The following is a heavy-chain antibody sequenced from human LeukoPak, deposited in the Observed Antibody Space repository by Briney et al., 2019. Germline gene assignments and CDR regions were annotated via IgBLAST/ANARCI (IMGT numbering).Heavy chain of an antibody. Sequence: RAGGSLRLSCAASRFTFDDYGMSWVRQAPGKGLEWVSGINWNGGSTGYADSVKGRFTISRDNAKNSLYLQMNSLRAEDTALYYCARGRELLPDDYYYYMDVWGKGTTVTVSS. D-gene: IGHD1-26*01. CDR1: RFTFDDYG. CDR3: ARGRELLPDDYYYYMDV. CDR2: INWNGGST. J-gene: IGHJ6*03. V-gene: IGHV3-20*04.